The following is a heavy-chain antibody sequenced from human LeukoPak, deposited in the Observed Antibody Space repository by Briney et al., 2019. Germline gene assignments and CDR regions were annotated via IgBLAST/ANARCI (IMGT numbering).Heavy chain of an antibody. Sequence: GGSLRLSCAASGFTFSSYAMSWVRQAPGNGLEWVSAISGSGGSTYYADSVQGRFTISRDNSKSTLCLQMNSLRAEDTAVYYCAKQLGYCSDGSCYFPYWGQGTLVTVSS. CDR1: GFTFSSYA. CDR2: ISGSGGST. J-gene: IGHJ4*02. V-gene: IGHV3-23*01. D-gene: IGHD2-15*01. CDR3: AKQLGYCSDGSCYFPY.